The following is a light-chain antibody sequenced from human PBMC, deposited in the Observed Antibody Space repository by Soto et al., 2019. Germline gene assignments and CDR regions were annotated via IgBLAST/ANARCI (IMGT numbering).Light chain of an antibody. CDR3: SLYTSDSTYV. CDR2: EVS. V-gene: IGLV2-18*01. CDR1: SSDVGKYDY. Sequence: QSVLTQPPSASGSPGQSVTISCTGTSSDVGKYDYVSWFQHHPGTGPKLMIYEVSNRPSGVPDRFSGSKSGNTASLTISGLQAEDEAEYYCSLYTSDSTYVFGTGTKVTVL. J-gene: IGLJ1*01.